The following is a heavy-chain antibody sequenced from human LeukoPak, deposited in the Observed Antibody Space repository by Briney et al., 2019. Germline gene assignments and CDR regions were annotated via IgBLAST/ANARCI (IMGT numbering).Heavy chain of an antibody. CDR1: GFTFSDYY. CDR3: AGTSGVTAIGDGFDL. Sequence: GGSLRLSCAASGFTFSDYYMSWIRQAPGKGLEWVSYISSSGSTIYYADSVKGRFTISRDNDKNSLYLQMNSLRAEDTAVYYCAGTSGVTAIGDGFDLWGQGTMVTVSS. CDR2: ISSSGSTI. V-gene: IGHV3-11*01. D-gene: IGHD3-10*01. J-gene: IGHJ3*01.